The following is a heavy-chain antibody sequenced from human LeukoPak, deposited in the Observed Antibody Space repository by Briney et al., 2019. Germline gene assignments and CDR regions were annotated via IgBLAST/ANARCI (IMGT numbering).Heavy chain of an antibody. Sequence: SETLSLTCAVYGGSFSGYYWSWIRQPPGKGLEWIGEINHSGSTNYNPSLKSRVTISVDTSKNQFSLKLSSVTAADTAVYYCARGQGYAWYYYYYMDVWGKGTTVTVSS. V-gene: IGHV4-34*01. CDR3: ARGQGYAWYYYYYMDV. CDR1: GGSFSGYY. CDR2: INHSGST. J-gene: IGHJ6*03. D-gene: IGHD5-12*01.